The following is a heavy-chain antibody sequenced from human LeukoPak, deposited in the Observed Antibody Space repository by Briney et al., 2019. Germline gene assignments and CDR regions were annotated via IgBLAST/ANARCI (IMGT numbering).Heavy chain of an antibody. CDR3: ATPIFGTQLYYMDV. V-gene: IGHV1-24*01. J-gene: IGHJ6*03. D-gene: IGHD3-3*01. CDR1: GYTLTELS. Sequence: ASVKVSCKVSGYTLTELSMHWVRQAPGKGLEWMGGFDPEDGETIYAQKFQGRVTMTEDTSTDTAYMEPSSLRSEDTAVYYCATPIFGTQLYYMDVWGKGTTVTVSS. CDR2: FDPEDGET.